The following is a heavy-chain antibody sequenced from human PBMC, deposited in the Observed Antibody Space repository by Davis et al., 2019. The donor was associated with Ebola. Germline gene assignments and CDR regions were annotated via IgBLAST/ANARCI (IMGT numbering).Heavy chain of an antibody. Sequence: GESLKISCAASGFTFSSYAMHWVRQAPGKGLEWVAVISYDGSNKYYADSVKGRFTISRDNSKNTLYLQMNSLRAEDTAVYYCAKSVWTTVTSYYFDYWGQGTLVTVSS. CDR3: AKSVWTTVTSYYFDY. V-gene: IGHV3-30-3*02. CDR2: ISYDGSNK. D-gene: IGHD4-17*01. CDR1: GFTFSSYA. J-gene: IGHJ4*02.